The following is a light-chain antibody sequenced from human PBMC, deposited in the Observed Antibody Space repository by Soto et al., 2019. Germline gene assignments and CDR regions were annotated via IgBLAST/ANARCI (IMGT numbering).Light chain of an antibody. J-gene: IGLJ3*02. CDR3: SSYTSSSTLHWV. Sequence: QSALTQPASVSGSPGQSITISRTGTSSDVGGYNYVSWYQQHPGKAPKLMIYDVSNRPSGVSNRFSGSKSGNTASLTISGLQAEDESDYYCSSYTSSSTLHWVFGGGTKLTVL. V-gene: IGLV2-14*01. CDR2: DVS. CDR1: SSDVGGYNY.